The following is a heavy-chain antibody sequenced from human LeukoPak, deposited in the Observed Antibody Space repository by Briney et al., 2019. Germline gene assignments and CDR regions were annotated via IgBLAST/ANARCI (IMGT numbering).Heavy chain of an antibody. V-gene: IGHV1-46*01. D-gene: IGHD3-10*01. J-gene: IGHJ6*03. CDR1: GYTFTSYY. CDR3: ARSYGSGKDYYYMDV. Sequence: ASVKVSCKASGYTFTSYYMHWVRQAPGQGLEWMGIINPSGGSTSYAQKFQGRVTMTRDTSTSTVYMELSSLRSEDTAVYYCARSYGSGKDYYYMDVWGKGTTVTISS. CDR2: INPSGGST.